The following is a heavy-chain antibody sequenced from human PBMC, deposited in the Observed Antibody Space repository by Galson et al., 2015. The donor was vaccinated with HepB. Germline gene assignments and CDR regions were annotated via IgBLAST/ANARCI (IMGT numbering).Heavy chain of an antibody. Sequence: PRLSCAASGFTFSSYGMHWVRQAPGKGLEWVAVISYDGSNKYYADSVKGRFTISRDNSKNTLYLQMNSLRAEDTAVYYCAKSDYYDSSGYYTSWGQGTLVTVSS. CDR3: AKSDYYDSSGYYTS. D-gene: IGHD3-22*01. CDR2: ISYDGSNK. CDR1: GFTFSSYG. J-gene: IGHJ4*02. V-gene: IGHV3-30*18.